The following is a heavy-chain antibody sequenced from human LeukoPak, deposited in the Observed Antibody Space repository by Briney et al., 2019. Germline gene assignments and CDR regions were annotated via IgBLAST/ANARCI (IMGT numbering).Heavy chain of an antibody. CDR1: GYTFTSYD. CDR2: MNPNSGNT. D-gene: IGHD2-15*01. Sequence: GASVKVSCKASGYTFTSYDINWVRQATGQGLEWMGWMNPNSGNTGYAQKFQGRVTMTRNTSISTAYMELSSLRSEDTAVYYCANMNSQRYSYYFDYWGQGTLVTVSS. J-gene: IGHJ4*02. CDR3: ANMNSQRYSYYFDY. V-gene: IGHV1-8*01.